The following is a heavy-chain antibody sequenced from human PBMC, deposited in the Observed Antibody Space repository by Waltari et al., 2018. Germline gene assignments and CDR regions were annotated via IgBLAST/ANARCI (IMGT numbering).Heavy chain of an antibody. V-gene: IGHV7-4-1*02. CDR3: ARVNPDDSSGYGGRVDY. CDR1: GYTFTSYA. CDR2: INTNTRTP. Sequence: QVQLVQSGSELKKPGASVKVSCKASGYTFTSYAMNWVRQAPGQGLEWMGWINTNTRTPTYAQGFTGRFVFSLDTSVSTAYLQISSLKAEDTAVYYCARVNPDDSSGYGGRVDYWGQGTLVTVSS. D-gene: IGHD3-22*01. J-gene: IGHJ4*02.